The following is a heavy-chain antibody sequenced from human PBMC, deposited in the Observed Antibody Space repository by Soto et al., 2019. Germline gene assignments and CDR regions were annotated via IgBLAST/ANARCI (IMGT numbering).Heavy chain of an antibody. CDR1: GGSISSYY. CDR2: IYYSGST. V-gene: IGHV4-59*08. J-gene: IGHJ3*02. CDR3: ASQWRPLDAFDI. Sequence: SETLSLTCTVSGGSISSYYWSWIRQPPGKGLEWIGYIYYSGSTNYNPSLKSRVTISVDTSKNQFSLKLSSVTAADTAVYYCASQWRPLDAFDIWGQGKMVTVSS.